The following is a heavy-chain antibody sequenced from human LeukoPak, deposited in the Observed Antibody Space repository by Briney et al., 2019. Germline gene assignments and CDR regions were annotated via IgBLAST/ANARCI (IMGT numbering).Heavy chain of an antibody. CDR3: ARGAQYSAPWD. CDR1: GGSFSGYY. D-gene: IGHD2/OR15-2a*01. CDR2: INHSGST. V-gene: IGHV4-34*01. J-gene: IGHJ4*02. Sequence: PSETLYLTCAVYGGSFSGYYWSWIRQPPGKGLEWIGEINHSGSTNCNPSLKSRVTISVDTSKNQFSLKLSSVTAADTAVYYCARGAQYSAPWDWGQGTLVTVSS.